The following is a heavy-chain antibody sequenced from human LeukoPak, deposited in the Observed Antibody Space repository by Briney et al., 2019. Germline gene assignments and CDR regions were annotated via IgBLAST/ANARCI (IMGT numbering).Heavy chain of an antibody. CDR3: ARDEYYDSSGYTS. J-gene: IGHJ4*02. V-gene: IGHV3-48*01. D-gene: IGHD3-22*01. Sequence: PGGSLRLSCAASGFTFSSYSMTWVRQAPGKGLDWLSYISSSSTTIYYADSVKGRFTISRDNAKNSLYLQMNSLRAEDTALYYCARDEYYDSSGYTSWGQGTLVTVSS. CDR1: GFTFSSYS. CDR2: ISSSSTTI.